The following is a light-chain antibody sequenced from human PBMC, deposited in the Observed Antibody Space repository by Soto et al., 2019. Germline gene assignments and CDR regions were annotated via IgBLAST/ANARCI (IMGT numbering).Light chain of an antibody. CDR1: QSVSSY. CDR3: QQYGGSPQT. Sequence: EIVLTQSPATLSLSPGERATLSCRASQSVSSYLAWYQQKPGQAPRLLIYGASSRATGIPDRSSGSGSGTDFTFTISRLEPEDFAVYYCQQYGGSPQTFGQGTKVDIK. V-gene: IGKV3-20*01. J-gene: IGKJ1*01. CDR2: GAS.